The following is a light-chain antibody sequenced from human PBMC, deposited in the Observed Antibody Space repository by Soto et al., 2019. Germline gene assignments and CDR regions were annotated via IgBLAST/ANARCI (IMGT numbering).Light chain of an antibody. V-gene: IGLV1-44*01. CDR3: AAWDDSLNGYV. CDR2: NNN. CDR1: SSNIGGNT. J-gene: IGLJ1*01. Sequence: QSVLTQPPSPSGTPGQRVTISCSGSSSNIGGNTVNWYQQLPGTAPKLLIYNNNQRPSGVPDRFSGSKSGTSASLAISGLHAEEEADYYCAAWDDSLNGYVFGTGTKLTVL.